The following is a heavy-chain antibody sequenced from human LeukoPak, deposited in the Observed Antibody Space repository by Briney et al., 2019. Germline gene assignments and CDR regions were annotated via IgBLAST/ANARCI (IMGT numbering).Heavy chain of an antibody. J-gene: IGHJ4*02. CDR1: GYTFTSYY. D-gene: IGHD2-15*01. V-gene: IGHV1-46*01. CDR2: INPSGGST. Sequence: GASVKVSCKASGYTFTSYYMHWVRQAPGQGLEWMGIINPSGGSTSYAQKFQGRVTMTRDMSTSTVYMELSSLRSEDTAVYYCARGDDSCSGGSCSYTRIDYWGQGTLVTVSS. CDR3: ARGDDSCSGGSCSYTRIDY.